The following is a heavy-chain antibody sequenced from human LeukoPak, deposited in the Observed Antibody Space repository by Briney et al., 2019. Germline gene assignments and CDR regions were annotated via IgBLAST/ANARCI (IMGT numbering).Heavy chain of an antibody. D-gene: IGHD3-16*01. CDR2: IKQDGSEK. Sequence: HPGGSLGLSCAVSGFTFSSYWMSWVRQAPGKGLERVANIKQDGSEKYYVDSVKGRFTISRDNAKNSLYLQMNSLRAEDTAVYYCARDPHGGGVNPWGQGTLVTVSS. CDR3: ARDPHGGGVNP. CDR1: GFTFSSYW. J-gene: IGHJ5*02. V-gene: IGHV3-7*03.